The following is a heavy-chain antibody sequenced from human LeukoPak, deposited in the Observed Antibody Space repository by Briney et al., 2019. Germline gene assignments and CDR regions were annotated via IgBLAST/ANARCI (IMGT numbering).Heavy chain of an antibody. CDR1: GFTFSSYS. J-gene: IGHJ4*02. D-gene: IGHD5-18*01. V-gene: IGHV3-30*03. Sequence: GGSLRLSCAASGFTFSSYSMNWVRQAPGKGLEWVSVISYDGGSKYYADSVKGRFTISRDNSKNTLYLQMNSLRAEDTAVYYCARPQGGRQLWLHFDYWGQGTQVTVSS. CDR2: ISYDGGSK. CDR3: ARPQGGRQLWLHFDY.